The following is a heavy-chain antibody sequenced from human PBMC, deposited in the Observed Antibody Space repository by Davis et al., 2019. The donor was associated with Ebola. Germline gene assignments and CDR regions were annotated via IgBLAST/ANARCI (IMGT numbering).Heavy chain of an antibody. J-gene: IGHJ4*02. CDR1: GFTFSGSA. D-gene: IGHD2-15*01. Sequence: GESLKISCAASGFTFSGSAMHWVRQAPGKGLEWVAVISYDGSNKYYADSVKGRFTISRDNSKNTLYLQMNSLRAEDTAVYYCARRGRILYSSYYFDYWGQGTLVTVSS. CDR2: ISYDGSNK. V-gene: IGHV3-30-3*01. CDR3: ARRGRILYSSYYFDY.